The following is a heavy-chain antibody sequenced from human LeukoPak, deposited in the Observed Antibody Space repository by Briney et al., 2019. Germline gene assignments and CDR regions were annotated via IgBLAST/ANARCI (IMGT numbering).Heavy chain of an antibody. CDR2: ISPDGNYI. CDR1: GCTFSNFA. D-gene: IGHD6-19*01. Sequence: PGGSLRLSCAASGCTFSNFAMSWVRQTPGTGLAWLSAISPDGNYIYYADSVKGRFTTSRDNSKNTLYLQMTSLRVEDTAVYFCVSQRDHRVAVAGSFDNWGQGTLISVSP. V-gene: IGHV3-23*01. J-gene: IGHJ4*02. CDR3: VSQRDHRVAVAGSFDN.